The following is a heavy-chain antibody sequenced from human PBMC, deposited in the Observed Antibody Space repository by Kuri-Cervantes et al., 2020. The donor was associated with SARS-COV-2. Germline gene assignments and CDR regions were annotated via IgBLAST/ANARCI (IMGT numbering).Heavy chain of an antibody. Sequence: GGSLRLSCAASGFTFSSYAMSWVRQAPGQGLEWVSAISGSGGSPYYADSVKGRFTISRDNSKNTLYLQMNSLRTEDTAVHYCAKDRAIVVVPAAMGIGYWGQGTLVTVSS. CDR1: GFTFSSYA. D-gene: IGHD2-2*01. CDR2: ISGSGGSP. V-gene: IGHV3-23*01. CDR3: AKDRAIVVVPAAMGIGY. J-gene: IGHJ4*02.